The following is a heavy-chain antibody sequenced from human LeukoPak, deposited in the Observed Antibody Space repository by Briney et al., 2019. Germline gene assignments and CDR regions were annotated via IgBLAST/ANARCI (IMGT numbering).Heavy chain of an antibody. CDR2: IYYSGST. CDR1: GGSISSYY. D-gene: IGHD2-15*01. CDR3: AGAGPAPYYYYYMDV. Sequence: SETLSLTCTVSGGSISSYYWSWLRQPPGKGLEWIGYIYYSGSTNYNPSLKSRVTISVDTSKSQFSLKLSSVTAADTAVYYLAGAGPAPYYYYYMDVWGKGTTVTVSS. J-gene: IGHJ6*03. V-gene: IGHV4-59*01.